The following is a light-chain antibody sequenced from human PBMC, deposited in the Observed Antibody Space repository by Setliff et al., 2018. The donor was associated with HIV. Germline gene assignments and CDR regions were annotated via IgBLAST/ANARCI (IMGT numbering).Light chain of an antibody. V-gene: IGLV2-18*02. Sequence: ALPQPPSVSGSPGQSVTISCTGTSSDIGSYQRVSWYQQSPGTAPKLMIYEVSYRPSGVPDRFSGSKSGNTASLTISGLQAEDEADYYCSSYTTTGTYVFGSGTKVTVL. CDR1: SSDIGSYQR. CDR3: SSYTTTGTYV. J-gene: IGLJ1*01. CDR2: EVS.